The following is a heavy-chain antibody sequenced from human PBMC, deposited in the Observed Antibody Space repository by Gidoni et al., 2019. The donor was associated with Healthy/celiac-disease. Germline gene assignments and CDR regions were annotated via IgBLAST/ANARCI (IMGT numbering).Heavy chain of an antibody. CDR1: GGSISSYY. D-gene: IGHD6-13*01. CDR3: ARDPRIAAAGTDRDYYYGMDV. CDR2: IYYSGST. V-gene: IGHV4-59*01. Sequence: QVQLQESGPGLVKPSETLSLTCTVSGGSISSYYCSWLRQPPGKVLEWIGYIYYSGSTNYNPSLKSRVTISVDTSKNQFSMKLSSVTAADTAVYYCARDPRIAAAGTDRDYYYGMDVWGQGTTVTVSS. J-gene: IGHJ6*02.